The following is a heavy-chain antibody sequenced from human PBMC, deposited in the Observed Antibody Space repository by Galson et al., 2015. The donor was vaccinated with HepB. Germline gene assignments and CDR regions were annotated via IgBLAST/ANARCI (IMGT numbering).Heavy chain of an antibody. Sequence: SLRLSCAASGFTFDDYAMHWVRHVPGKGLEWVSGISWNSGSIGYADSVKGRFTISRDNAKKSLYLQMNSLRIEDTALYYCAKDRDGVVRGVMMDVWGRGTTVTVSS. CDR2: ISWNSGSI. J-gene: IGHJ6*02. V-gene: IGHV3-9*01. CDR1: GFTFDDYA. D-gene: IGHD3-10*01. CDR3: AKDRDGVVRGVMMDV.